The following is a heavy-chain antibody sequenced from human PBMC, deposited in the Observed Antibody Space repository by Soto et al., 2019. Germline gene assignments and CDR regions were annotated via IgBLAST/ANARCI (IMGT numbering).Heavy chain of an antibody. CDR2: IYYSGST. J-gene: IGHJ4*02. Sequence: QLQLQESGPGLVKPSETLSLTCTVSGGSISSSSYYWGWIRQPPGKGLEWIGSIYYSGSTYYNPSLKSRVTISVDTSKNQFSLNLSSVTAADTAVYYCASHVLRFLEWLLYLPNDYWGQGTLVTVSS. CDR3: ASHVLRFLEWLLYLPNDY. D-gene: IGHD3-3*01. CDR1: GGSISSSSYY. V-gene: IGHV4-39*01.